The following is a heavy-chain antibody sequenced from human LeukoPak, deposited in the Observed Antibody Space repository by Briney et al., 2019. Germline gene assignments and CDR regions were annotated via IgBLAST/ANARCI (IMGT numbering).Heavy chain of an antibody. CDR2: ISSSSSYI. V-gene: IGHV3-21*01. CDR3: ARGAGYCCSTSCRYGMDV. D-gene: IGHD2-2*01. Sequence: GGSLRLSCAASGFTFSSYSMNWVRQAPGKGLEWVSSISSSSSYIYYADSVKGRFTISRHNAKNSLYLQMNSLRAEDTAVYYCARGAGYCCSTSCRYGMDVWGQGTTVTVSS. J-gene: IGHJ6*02. CDR1: GFTFSSYS.